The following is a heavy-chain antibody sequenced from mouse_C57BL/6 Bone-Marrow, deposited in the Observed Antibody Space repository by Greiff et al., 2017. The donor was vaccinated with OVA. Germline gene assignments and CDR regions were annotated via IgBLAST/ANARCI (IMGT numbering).Heavy chain of an antibody. V-gene: IGHV1-81*01. Sequence: VQLQESGAELARPGASVKLSCKASGYTFTSYGISWVKQRTGQGLEWIGEIYPRSGNTYYNEKFKGKATLTADKSSSTAYMELRSLTSEDSAVYFCARKEGNWDDALFDYWGQGTTLTVSS. CDR2: IYPRSGNT. CDR3: ARKEGNWDDALFDY. D-gene: IGHD4-1*01. J-gene: IGHJ2*01. CDR1: GYTFTSYG.